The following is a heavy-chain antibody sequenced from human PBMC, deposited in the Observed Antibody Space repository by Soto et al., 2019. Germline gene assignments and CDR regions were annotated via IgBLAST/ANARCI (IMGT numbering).Heavy chain of an antibody. V-gene: IGHV1-18*01. D-gene: IGHD3-3*01. CDR3: ARKNIPRTTYYDLWSGKPTGAFDF. CDR1: GYTFTSYG. Sequence: QVQLVQSGAEVKKPGASVKVSCKASGYTFTSYGISWVRQAPGQGLEWMGWISAYNGNTNYAQKLQGRVTMTTDTSTSTAYMELRSLRSDDTAVYYCARKNIPRTTYYDLWSGKPTGAFDFWGQCTMVTVSS. CDR2: ISAYNGNT. J-gene: IGHJ3*01.